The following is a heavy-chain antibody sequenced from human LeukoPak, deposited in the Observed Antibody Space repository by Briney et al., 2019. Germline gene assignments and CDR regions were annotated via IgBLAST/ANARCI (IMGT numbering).Heavy chain of an antibody. CDR1: GFTFSSYA. Sequence: PGRSLRPSCAASGFTFSSYAMHWVRQAPGKGLEWVAVISYDGSNKYYADSVKGRFTISRDNSKNTLYLQMNSLRAEDTAVYYCASETTVIVYWGQGTLVTVSS. V-gene: IGHV3-30-3*01. J-gene: IGHJ4*02. CDR3: ASETTVIVY. CDR2: ISYDGSNK. D-gene: IGHD4-17*01.